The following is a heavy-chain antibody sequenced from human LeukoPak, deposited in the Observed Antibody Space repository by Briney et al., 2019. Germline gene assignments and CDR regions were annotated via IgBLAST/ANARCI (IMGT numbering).Heavy chain of an antibody. CDR3: ARGSAGDRESRYYYCMDV. D-gene: IGHD3-16*01. J-gene: IGHJ6*03. V-gene: IGHV3-48*03. CDR1: GFTFSSYQ. CDR2: ISSSGSTI. Sequence: PGGSLRLPCAASGFTFSSYQMNWVRQAPGKGLEWVSYISSSGSTIYYADSVKGRFTISRDNAKNSLYLQMNSLRAEDTAVYYCARGSAGDRESRYYYCMDVWGKGATVTVSS.